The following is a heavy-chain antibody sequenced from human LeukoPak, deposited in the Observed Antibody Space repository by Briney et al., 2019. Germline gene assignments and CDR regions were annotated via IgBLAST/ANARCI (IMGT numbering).Heavy chain of an antibody. V-gene: IGHV3-30*02. Sequence: GGSLRLSCAASGFTFSSYGMHWVRQAPGKGLEWVAFIRYDGSNKYYADSVKGRFTISRDNSKNTLYLQMNSLKTEDTAVYYCTTENGARWDIVVVPAADPHYWGQGTLVTVSS. CDR1: GFTFSSYG. D-gene: IGHD2-2*01. CDR3: TTENGARWDIVVVPAADPHY. CDR2: IRYDGSNK. J-gene: IGHJ4*02.